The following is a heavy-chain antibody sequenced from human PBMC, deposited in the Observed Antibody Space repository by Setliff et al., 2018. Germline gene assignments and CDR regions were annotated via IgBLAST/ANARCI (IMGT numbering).Heavy chain of an antibody. D-gene: IGHD6-13*01. Sequence: PGGSLRLSCAASGFTFSSYWMSWVRQAPGKGLEWVSSISSSSSYIYYADSVKGRFTISRDNAKNSLYLQMNSLRAEDTAVYYCAGYSSSDGFDPWGQGTLVTVSS. CDR3: AGYSSSDGFDP. J-gene: IGHJ5*02. CDR1: GFTFSSYW. CDR2: ISSSSSYI. V-gene: IGHV3-21*01.